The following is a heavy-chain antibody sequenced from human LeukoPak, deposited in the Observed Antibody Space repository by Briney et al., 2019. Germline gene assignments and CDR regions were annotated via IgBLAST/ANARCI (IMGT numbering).Heavy chain of an antibody. CDR2: IYYSGST. Sequence: SETLSLTCAVSDDSFSSHYWTWIRQPPGKGLEWIGSIYYSGSTYYNPSLKSRVTISVDTSKNQFSLKLSSVTAADTAVYYCARHGGEDIVATITAFDIWGQGTMVTVSS. CDR1: DDSFSSHY. J-gene: IGHJ3*02. V-gene: IGHV4-39*01. CDR3: ARHGGEDIVATITAFDI. D-gene: IGHD5-12*01.